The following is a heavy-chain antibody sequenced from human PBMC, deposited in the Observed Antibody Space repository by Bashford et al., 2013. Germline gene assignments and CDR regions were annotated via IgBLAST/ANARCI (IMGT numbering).Heavy chain of an antibody. J-gene: IGHJ4*02. CDR3: ARGYNY. CDR2: MNPNSGNT. Sequence: ASVKGLPARASGYTFTSYDINWVRQATGQGLEWMGWMNPNSGNTGYAQKFQGRVTMTRNTSISTAYMELSSLRSEDTAVYYCARGYNYWGQGTLVTVS. CDR1: GYTFTSYD. D-gene: IGHD1-14*01. V-gene: IGHV1-8*01.